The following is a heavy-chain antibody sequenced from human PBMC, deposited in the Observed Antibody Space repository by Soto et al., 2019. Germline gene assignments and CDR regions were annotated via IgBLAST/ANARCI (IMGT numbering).Heavy chain of an antibody. CDR3: ARHKIAAPGSGKLRGYNWFDP. J-gene: IGHJ5*02. CDR2: IYYSGST. Sequence: SETLSLTCTVSGGSISSSSYYWGWIRQPPGKGLEWIGSIYYSGSTYYNPSLKSRVTISVDTSKNQFSLKLSSVTAADTAVYYCARHKIAAPGSGKLRGYNWFDPWGQGTLVTVSS. D-gene: IGHD1-26*01. V-gene: IGHV4-39*01. CDR1: GGSISSSSYY.